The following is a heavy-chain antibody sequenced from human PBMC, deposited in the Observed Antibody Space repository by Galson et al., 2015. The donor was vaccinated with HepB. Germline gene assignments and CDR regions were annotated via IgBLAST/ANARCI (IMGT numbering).Heavy chain of an antibody. D-gene: IGHD2-2*01. CDR1: GFTFSSHT. V-gene: IGHV3-30*04. J-gene: IGHJ6*02. CDR2: IVYDGSKA. CDR3: ATNTPAAVMSSSVMDV. Sequence: SLRLSCAASGFTFSSHTMHWVRQAPGKGLEWVALIVYDGSKAYYAASVTGRFTISRDQSKNTVTLQMNSLIAEDRAVYYCATNTPAAVMSSSVMDVWGQGTAVTVSS.